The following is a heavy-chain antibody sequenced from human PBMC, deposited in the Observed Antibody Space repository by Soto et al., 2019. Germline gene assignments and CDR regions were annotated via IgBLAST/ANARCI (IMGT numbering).Heavy chain of an antibody. J-gene: IGHJ4*02. D-gene: IGHD1-26*01. V-gene: IGHV4-4*07. CDR3: ARPVGAAYYFDF. CDR1: GDSMTKYY. CDR2: VYMSGST. Sequence: QVQLHESGPGLVKPSETLSLTCTVSGDSMTKYYWSWIRQPAGKGLEWIGRVYMSGSTNYNPSLKSRVTMSIDTSNNQFSLDLKSVTAADTAVYYCARPVGAAYYFDFWGQGALVTVSS.